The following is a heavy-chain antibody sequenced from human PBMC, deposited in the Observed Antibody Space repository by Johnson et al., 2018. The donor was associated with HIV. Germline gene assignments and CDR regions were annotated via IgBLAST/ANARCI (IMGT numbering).Heavy chain of an antibody. CDR2: IKQDGSEK. CDR1: GFTFSSYA. J-gene: IGHJ3*02. D-gene: IGHD3-10*01. Sequence: VQLVESGGGLIQPGGSLRLSCEASGFTFSSYAMNWVRQAPGKGLEWVANIKQDGSEKHYMDSVKGRFTISRDNSKNTLYLHMNSLRPDDTAVYYCATEGYGSGTYGAFDIWGQGTKVTVSS. V-gene: IGHV3-7*01. CDR3: ATEGYGSGTYGAFDI.